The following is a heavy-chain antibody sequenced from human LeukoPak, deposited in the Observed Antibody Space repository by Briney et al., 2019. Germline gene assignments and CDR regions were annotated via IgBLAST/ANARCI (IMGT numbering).Heavy chain of an antibody. CDR1: GFTFSNYA. J-gene: IGHJ4*02. Sequence: GGSLRLSCAASGFTFSNYAMRWVRQAPGKGLEWVSGISGSGDSTYYADSVKGRFTISRDNSKNTLYLQLNSLRAEDTAVYYWAEVTGSAAFDYWGQGTLVTVSS. D-gene: IGHD1-14*01. CDR2: ISGSGDST. V-gene: IGHV3-23*01. CDR3: AEVTGSAAFDY.